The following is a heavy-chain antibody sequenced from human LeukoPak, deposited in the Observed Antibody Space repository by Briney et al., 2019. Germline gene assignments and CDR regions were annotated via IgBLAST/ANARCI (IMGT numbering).Heavy chain of an antibody. V-gene: IGHV3-48*03. CDR1: GFSVSSYE. J-gene: IGHJ4*02. Sequence: GSPRNSSANSGFSVSSYEINCVSQAPGKRLEWVSYISSSGSTIYYADSEKGRFTISRDNAKNSLYLQMNSLRAEDTAVYYCARDSSGWYVFDYWGQGTLVTVSS. CDR2: ISSSGSTI. CDR3: ARDSSGWYVFDY. D-gene: IGHD6-19*01.